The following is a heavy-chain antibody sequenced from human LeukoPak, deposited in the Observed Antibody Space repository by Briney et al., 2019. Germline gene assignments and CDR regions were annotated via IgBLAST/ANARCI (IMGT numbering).Heavy chain of an antibody. CDR3: ARVSSWSFDY. D-gene: IGHD6-13*01. CDR1: GGSISSYY. V-gene: IGHV4-59*01. J-gene: IGHJ4*02. CDR2: IYYSGST. Sequence: SETLSLTCTVSGGSISSYYWSWIRQPPGKGLEWIGYIYYSGSTNYNPSLKSRVTISVDTSKNQFSLKLSSVTAADTAVYYCARVSSWSFDYWGRGTLVTVSS.